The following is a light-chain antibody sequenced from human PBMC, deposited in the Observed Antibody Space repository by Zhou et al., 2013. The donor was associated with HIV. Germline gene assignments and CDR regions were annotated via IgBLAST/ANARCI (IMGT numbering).Light chain of an antibody. J-gene: IGKJ5*01. Sequence: DIQMTQSPSTLSASVGDRVTITCRASQSISTNLAWYQQTPGKAPKLLIYTASTLDTGVPPRFSGSGSGTEFTLTVSSLQPEDFATYYCQQLNSYPPTFGQGTRLEIK. CDR2: TAS. CDR3: QQLNSYPPT. V-gene: IGKV1-5*03. CDR1: QSISTN.